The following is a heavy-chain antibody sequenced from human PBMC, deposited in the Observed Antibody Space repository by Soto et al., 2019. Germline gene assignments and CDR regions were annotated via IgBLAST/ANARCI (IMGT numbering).Heavy chain of an antibody. CDR3: AKDRWRVRFRMITFGGVILKSFDY. Sequence: GGSLRLSCAASGFTFSSYAMSWVRQAPGKGLEWVSAISGSGGSTYYADSVKGRFTISRDNSKNTLYLQMNSLRAEDTAVYYCAKDRWRVRFRMITFGGVILKSFDYWGQGTLVTVSS. J-gene: IGHJ4*02. CDR1: GFTFSSYA. V-gene: IGHV3-23*01. D-gene: IGHD3-16*01. CDR2: ISGSGGST.